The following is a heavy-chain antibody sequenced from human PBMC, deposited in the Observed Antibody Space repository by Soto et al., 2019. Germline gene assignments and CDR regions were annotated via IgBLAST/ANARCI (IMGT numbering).Heavy chain of an antibody. D-gene: IGHD1-26*01. CDR3: TRHQVPGTRTGAGF. Sequence: EVQLLESGGGLAQPGGSLRLSCAASGFTFSSYGMSWIRQAPGKGLEWVSSSTGSGDTTYYAVSVRGRFIISRDDSERTLFLQMNSLRVEDTALNYCTRHQVPGTRTGAGFWGQGTLVSVAS. CDR2: STGSGDTT. J-gene: IGHJ4*02. CDR1: GFTFSSYG. V-gene: IGHV3-23*01.